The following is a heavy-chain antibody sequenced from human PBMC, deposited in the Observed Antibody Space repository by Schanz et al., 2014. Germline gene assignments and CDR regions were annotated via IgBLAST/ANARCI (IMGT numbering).Heavy chain of an antibody. CDR2: LSGGSSYI. CDR3: VKIGYTHWSLDD. D-gene: IGHD6-13*01. Sequence: EVQLVESGGGLVKPGGSLRLSCAASGFSFSDYSMSWVRQAPGKGLEWVSSLSGGSSYIFYADSVKGRFTISRDDAKNSHYLQMNSLRVEDTAVFYCVKIGYTHWSLDDWGQGILVTVSS. J-gene: IGHJ4*02. V-gene: IGHV3-21*06. CDR1: GFSFSDYS.